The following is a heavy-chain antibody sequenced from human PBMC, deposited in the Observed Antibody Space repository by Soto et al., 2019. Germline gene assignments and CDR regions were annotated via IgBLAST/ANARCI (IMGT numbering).Heavy chain of an antibody. CDR2: INAGSGNT. J-gene: IGHJ1*01. D-gene: IGHD6-13*01. CDR3: ACEQQLATFQH. CDR1: GYTFTNYA. V-gene: IGHV1-3*01. Sequence: ASVKVSCKASGYTFTNYAIHWVLQAPGQRLEWMGWINAGSGNTKYSQRFEGRVSITRDTSASTAYMEVSSLTSEDTAVYYCACEQQLATFQHWGQGTLVTVSS.